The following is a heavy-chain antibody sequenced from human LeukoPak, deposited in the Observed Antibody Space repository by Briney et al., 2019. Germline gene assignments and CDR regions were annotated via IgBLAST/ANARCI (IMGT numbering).Heavy chain of an antibody. D-gene: IGHD5-18*01. CDR1: GFTFDDNA. CDR2: ISWNSGSI. CDR3: AKGGYSYGSSDFDY. J-gene: IGHJ4*02. V-gene: IGHV3-9*03. Sequence: GGSLRLSCAASGFTFDDNAMHWVRQAPGKGLEWVSGISWNSGSIGYADSVKGRFTISRDNAKNSLYLQMNSLRAEDMALYYCAKGGYSYGSSDFDYWGQGTLVTVSS.